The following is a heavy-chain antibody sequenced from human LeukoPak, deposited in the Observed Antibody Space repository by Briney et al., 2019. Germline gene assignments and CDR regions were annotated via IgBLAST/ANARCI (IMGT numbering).Heavy chain of an antibody. CDR2: IYTSGST. J-gene: IGHJ4*02. CDR1: GGSISSYY. D-gene: IGHD6-19*01. Sequence: SETLSLTCTVPGGSISSYYWSWIRQPAGKGLEWIGRIYTSGSTNYNPSLKSRVTMSVDTSKNQFSLKLSPVTAADTAVYYCASVAAPKKYSSGWYGYNFDYWGQGTLVTVSS. V-gene: IGHV4-4*07. CDR3: ASVAAPKKYSSGWYGYNFDY.